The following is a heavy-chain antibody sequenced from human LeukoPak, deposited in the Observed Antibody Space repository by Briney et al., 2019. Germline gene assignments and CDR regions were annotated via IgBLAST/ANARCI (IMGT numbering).Heavy chain of an antibody. J-gene: IGHJ4*02. CDR3: ASLISIAARPGAFDY. CDR2: ISSSSSTI. CDR1: GFTFSSYS. Sequence: QPGGSLRLSCAASGFTFSSYSMNWVRHAPGKGREWDSYISSSSSTIYYADSVKGRFTISRDNAKNSLYLQMNSLRAEDTAVYYCASLISIAARPGAFDYWGQGTLVTVSS. V-gene: IGHV3-48*01. D-gene: IGHD6-6*01.